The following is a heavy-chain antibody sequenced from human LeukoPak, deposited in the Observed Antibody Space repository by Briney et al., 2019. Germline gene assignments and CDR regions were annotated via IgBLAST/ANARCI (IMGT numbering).Heavy chain of an antibody. Sequence: SETLSLTCTVSGGSISSSSYYWGWVRQPPGKGLEWIGSIYYSGSTYYNPSLKSRVTISVDTEMKQCSLKLSSVTAADTAVYYCARHAPNYYDSSGYYYVYFDYWGQGTLVTVSS. CDR2: IYYSGST. D-gene: IGHD3-22*01. V-gene: IGHV4-39*01. J-gene: IGHJ4*02. CDR3: ARHAPNYYDSSGYYYVYFDY. CDR1: GGSISSSSYY.